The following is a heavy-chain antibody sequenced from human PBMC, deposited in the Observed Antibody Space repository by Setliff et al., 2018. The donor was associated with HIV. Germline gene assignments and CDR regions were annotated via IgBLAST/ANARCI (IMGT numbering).Heavy chain of an antibody. J-gene: IGHJ4*02. CDR1: GYNFTNFW. V-gene: IGHV5-51*01. Sequence: GESLKISCKGSGYNFTNFWIGWVRQMPGKGLEYMGIIWPGDSDTRYSPSFQGQVTISADKSISTAYLQWSSLKASDTAMYYCTRLGGSYAPHYYWGQGTLVTVS. CDR2: IWPGDSDT. D-gene: IGHD1-26*01. CDR3: TRLGGSYAPHYY.